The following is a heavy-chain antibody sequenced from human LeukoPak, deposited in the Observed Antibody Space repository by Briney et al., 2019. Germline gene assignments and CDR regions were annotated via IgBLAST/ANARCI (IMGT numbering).Heavy chain of an antibody. Sequence: PSETLSLTCTVSGGSISSYYWSWIRQPPGKGLEWIGYIYYSGSTNYNPSLKSRVTISVDTSKNQFSLKLSPVTAADTAVYYCARWHYDSSGYDYYFDYWGQGTLVTVSS. CDR2: IYYSGST. CDR1: GGSISSYY. CDR3: ARWHYDSSGYDYYFDY. D-gene: IGHD3-22*01. V-gene: IGHV4-59*01. J-gene: IGHJ4*02.